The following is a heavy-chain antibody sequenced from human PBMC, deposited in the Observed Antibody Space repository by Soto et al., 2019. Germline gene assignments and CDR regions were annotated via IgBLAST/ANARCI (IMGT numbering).Heavy chain of an antibody. D-gene: IGHD4-17*01. V-gene: IGHV3-23*01. CDR1: GFTFSSYA. J-gene: IGHJ3*02. CDR3: AKDSKDYGDYVRVVLDAFDI. CDR2: ISGSGGST. Sequence: GGSLRLSCAASGFTFSSYAMSWVRQAPGKGLEWVSAISGSGGSTYYADSVKGRFTISRDNSKNTLYLQMNSLRAEDTAVYYCAKDSKDYGDYVRVVLDAFDIWGQGTMVTVSS.